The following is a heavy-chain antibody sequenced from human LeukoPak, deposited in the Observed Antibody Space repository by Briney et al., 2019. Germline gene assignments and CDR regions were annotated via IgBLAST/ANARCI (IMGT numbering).Heavy chain of an antibody. V-gene: IGHV4-34*01. CDR1: GGSFSGYY. CDR3: AREREDTAAYFDY. D-gene: IGHD5-18*01. Sequence: TSETLSLTCAVYGGSFSGYYWSWIRQPPGKGLEWIGEINHSGSTNYNPSLKSRVTISVDTSKNQFSLKLSSVTAADTAVYYCAREREDTAAYFDYWGQGTLVTVSS. CDR2: INHSGST. J-gene: IGHJ4*02.